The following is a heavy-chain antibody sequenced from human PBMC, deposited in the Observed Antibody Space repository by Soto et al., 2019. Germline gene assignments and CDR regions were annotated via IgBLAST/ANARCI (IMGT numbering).Heavy chain of an antibody. Sequence: QVQLVESGGGVVQPGRSLRLSCAASGFTFSSYDMHWVRQAPGKGLEWVAVISSGSNKYYAQSVKGRFTISRDNSKNTLFLQMNSLRAEDTALYYCALPPEAAASFGPFDIWGQGTMVTVSS. J-gene: IGHJ3*02. CDR1: GFTFSSYD. D-gene: IGHD6-25*01. V-gene: IGHV3-30*03. CDR3: ALPPEAAASFGPFDI. CDR2: ISSGSNK.